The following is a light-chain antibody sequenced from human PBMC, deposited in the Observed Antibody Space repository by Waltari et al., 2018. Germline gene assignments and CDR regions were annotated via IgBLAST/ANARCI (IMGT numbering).Light chain of an antibody. Sequence: DTVMTQSPDSLAVSLGERATINSRSSQCLSYSPNSENYLAWFQPRPGQPPKLLISWASTRESGVPDRFSGSGSGTDFTLTINSLQAEDAAIYYCHQYYDTPYTFGQGTKVEIK. V-gene: IGKV4-1*01. CDR1: QCLSYSPNSENY. CDR3: HQYYDTPYT. CDR2: WAS. J-gene: IGKJ2*01.